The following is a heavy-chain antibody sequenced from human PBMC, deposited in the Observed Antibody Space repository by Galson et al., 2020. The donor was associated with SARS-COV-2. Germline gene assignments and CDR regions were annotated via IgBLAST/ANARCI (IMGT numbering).Heavy chain of an antibody. CDR3: ARGEYGDYYFDY. CDR2: IYYSGST. Sequence: SETLSLTCTVSGGSISSGGYYWSWIRQHPGKGLEWIGYIYYSGSTYYNPSLKSRVTISVDTSKNQFSLKLSSVTAADTAVYYCARGEYGDYYFDYWAREPWSPSPQ. J-gene: IGHJ4*02. D-gene: IGHD4-17*01. V-gene: IGHV4-31*03. CDR1: GGSISSGGYY.